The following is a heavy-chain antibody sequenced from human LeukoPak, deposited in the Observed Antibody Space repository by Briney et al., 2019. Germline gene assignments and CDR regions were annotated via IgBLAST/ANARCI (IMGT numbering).Heavy chain of an antibody. J-gene: IGHJ6*02. V-gene: IGHV3-23*01. CDR3: AREDGSGSYPGYYYGMDV. Sequence: GGSLRLSCAAPGFTFSDYAMSWVRQAPGKGLECVSVISGSGGTTYYADSVKGRFTISRDNSKNTLYLQMDSLRAEDTAVYYCAREDGSGSYPGYYYGMDVWGQGTTVTVSS. CDR1: GFTFSDYA. D-gene: IGHD3-10*01. CDR2: ISGSGGTT.